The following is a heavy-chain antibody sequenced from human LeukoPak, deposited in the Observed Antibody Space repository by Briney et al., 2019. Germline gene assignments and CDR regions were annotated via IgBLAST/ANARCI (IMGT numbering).Heavy chain of an antibody. V-gene: IGHV3-23*01. CDR3: AGVAPTYYYYMDV. CDR2: ISGSGDNT. D-gene: IGHD3-3*01. Sequence: PGGSLRLSCTASGFTFVSYAMTWVRQAPGKGLEWVAAISGSGDNTYYADSVKGRFTISRDNSKNTLFLEMNGPRAEDTAVYYCAGVAPTYYYYMDVWGKGTTVTVSS. J-gene: IGHJ6*03. CDR1: GFTFVSYA.